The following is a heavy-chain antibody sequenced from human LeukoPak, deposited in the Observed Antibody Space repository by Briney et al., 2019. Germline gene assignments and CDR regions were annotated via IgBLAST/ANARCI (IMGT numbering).Heavy chain of an antibody. J-gene: IGHJ6*02. D-gene: IGHD6-25*01. V-gene: IGHV1-2*02. Sequence: ASVKVSCKASGHTLPGYYILWVRQAPAHAREWVGWINPSSGGTNYALKLQGRVTITRDTSNSTAYMELNGQRSDDTAVYYCARDHCTSSGCYEDVFYGLDVGGRGTTVMVS. CDR1: GHTLPGYY. CDR2: INPSSGGT. CDR3: ARDHCTSSGCYEDVFYGLDV.